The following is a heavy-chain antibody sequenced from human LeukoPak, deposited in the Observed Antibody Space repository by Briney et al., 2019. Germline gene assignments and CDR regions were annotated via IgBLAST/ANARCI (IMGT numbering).Heavy chain of an antibody. V-gene: IGHV3-21*01. D-gene: IGHD2/OR15-2a*01. CDR3: ARVAFKGSRSTFDY. CDR1: GFTFSDYN. J-gene: IGHJ4*02. Sequence: PGGSLRLSCAASGFTFSDYNMNWVRQAPGKGLQWVSSISSSSSYIYYADSLKGRFTISRDDAKNSLYLQMNSLRAEDTAVYYCARVAFKGSRSTFDYWGQGTLVTVSS. CDR2: ISSSSSYI.